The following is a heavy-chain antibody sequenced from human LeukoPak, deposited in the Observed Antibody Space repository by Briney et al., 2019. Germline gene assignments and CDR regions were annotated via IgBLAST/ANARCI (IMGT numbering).Heavy chain of an antibody. CDR2: ISGSGGST. J-gene: IGHJ4*02. CDR1: GFTVSSYA. V-gene: IGHV3-23*01. D-gene: IGHD6-13*01. CDR3: AKERYTTSWYLADY. Sequence: GGSLRLSCAASGFTVSSYAMSWVRPAPGKGLEWVSSISGSGGSTYYADSVKGRFTISRDNAKNTLYLQMNSLRAEDTAVYYCAKERYTTSWYLADYWGQGTLVTVYS.